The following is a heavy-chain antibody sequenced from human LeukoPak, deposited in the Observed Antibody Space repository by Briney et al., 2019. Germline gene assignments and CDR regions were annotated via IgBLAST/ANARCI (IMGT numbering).Heavy chain of an antibody. D-gene: IGHD3-3*01. V-gene: IGHV3-9*03. CDR2: ISWNSGSI. CDR1: GFTFDDYA. Sequence: GGYLRLSCAASGFTFDDYAMHWVRQAPGKGLEWVSGISWNSGSIGYADSVKGRFTISRDNAKNSLYLQMNSLRAEDMALYYCAKTKSPFLPQEAFDIWGQGTMVTVSS. J-gene: IGHJ3*02. CDR3: AKTKSPFLPQEAFDI.